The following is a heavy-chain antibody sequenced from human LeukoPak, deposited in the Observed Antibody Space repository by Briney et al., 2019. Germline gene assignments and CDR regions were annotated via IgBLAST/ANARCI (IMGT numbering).Heavy chain of an antibody. CDR3: ARHARQSLYNWFHP. V-gene: IGHV5-51*01. Sequence: GESLKISRKGSGYSFTSYWIGWGRQMPGKGLEGMGIIYPGDSDTRYSATCQGQVTISADQSISTDYLQWSSLKASDTAMYYCARHARQSLYNWFHPWGQGTLVTVSS. CDR2: IYPGDSDT. CDR1: GYSFTSYW. J-gene: IGHJ5*02.